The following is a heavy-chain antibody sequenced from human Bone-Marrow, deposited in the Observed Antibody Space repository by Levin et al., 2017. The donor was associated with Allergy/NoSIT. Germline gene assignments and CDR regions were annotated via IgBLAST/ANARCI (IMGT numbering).Heavy chain of an antibody. Sequence: SGGSLRLSCAASGFSFSDYYVDWVRQAPGKGLEWIGRSRNKANSYTTEYDASVKGRFTISRDDSKNSLDLQMDSLKTEDTAVYYCTRGRGDPHYFTYMDVWGKGTTVTVSS. CDR1: GFSFSDYY. J-gene: IGHJ6*03. D-gene: IGHD2-21*01. V-gene: IGHV3-72*01. CDR2: SRNKANSYTT. CDR3: TRGRGDPHYFTYMDV.